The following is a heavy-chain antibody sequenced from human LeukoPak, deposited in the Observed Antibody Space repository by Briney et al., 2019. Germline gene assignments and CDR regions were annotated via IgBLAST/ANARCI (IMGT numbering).Heavy chain of an antibody. CDR3: ARGGGLDYYYYMDV. J-gene: IGHJ6*03. V-gene: IGHV3-9*01. CDR2: IGWNSGSI. CDR1: GFTFDDYA. Sequence: GGSLRLSCAASGFTFDDYAMHWVRQAPGKGLEWVSTIGWNSGSIGYADSVKGRFTISRDNAKNSLYLQMDSLRAEDTAVYYCARGGGLDYYYYMDVWGKGTTVTVSS. D-gene: IGHD6-25*01.